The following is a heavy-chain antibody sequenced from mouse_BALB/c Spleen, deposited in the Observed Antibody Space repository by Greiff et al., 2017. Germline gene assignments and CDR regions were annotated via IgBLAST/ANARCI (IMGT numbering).Heavy chain of an antibody. CDR2: INSNGGST. J-gene: IGHJ4*01. CDR1: GFTFSSYG. Sequence: EVNVVESGGGLVQPGGSLKLSCAASGFTFSSYGMSWVRQRPDKGLELVATINSNGGSTNYPDSVKGRFTISRDNANNTLYLQMSSLKSEDTAMYYCASSMTYAMDYWGQGTSVTVSS. CDR3: ASSMTYAMDY. V-gene: IGHV5-6-3*01.